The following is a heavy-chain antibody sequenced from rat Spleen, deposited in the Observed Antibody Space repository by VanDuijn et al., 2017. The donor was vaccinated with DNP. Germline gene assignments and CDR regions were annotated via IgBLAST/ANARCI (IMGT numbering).Heavy chain of an antibody. J-gene: IGHJ3*01. CDR1: GYSITSNY. CDR2: ISYRGSA. Sequence: EVQLQESGPGLVKPSQSLSLTCSVTGYSITSNYWAWIRKFPGNKMEWIGYISYRGSASYNPSLKSRISITRATSKNQFFLQLNSVTTEDTATYYCATGGAGIWFAYWGQGTLVTVSS. D-gene: IGHD4-2*01. V-gene: IGHV3-1*01. CDR3: ATGGAGIWFAY.